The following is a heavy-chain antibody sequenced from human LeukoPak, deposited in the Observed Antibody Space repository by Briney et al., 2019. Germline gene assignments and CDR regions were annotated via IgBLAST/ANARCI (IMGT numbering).Heavy chain of an antibody. J-gene: IGHJ5*02. CDR1: GFTFDSYA. V-gene: IGHV3-23*01. CDR2: IIGGGSRT. D-gene: IGHD5-24*01. Sequence: GGSLRLSCAVSGFTFDSYAMSWVRQSPGKGLEWVSGIIGGGSRTYYADSAKGRFTISRDNSKNTLLLQMNSLRTDDTAVYYCTKDNIGDPDFWFDAWGQGTLVAVSS. CDR3: TKDNIGDPDFWFDA.